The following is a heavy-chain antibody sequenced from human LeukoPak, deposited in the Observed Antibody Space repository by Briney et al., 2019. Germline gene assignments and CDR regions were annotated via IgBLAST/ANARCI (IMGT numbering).Heavy chain of an antibody. V-gene: IGHV3-33*08. J-gene: IGHJ3*02. CDR2: IWSHGNTK. Sequence: GGSLRLSCAASGFTFSSSAMSWVRQVPGKGLEWVAVIWSHGNTKKYADSVTGRFTISRDNSKNTLYLEMNTLRAEDTAVYYCARDDDYDDHNTFDMWGHGTMVTVSS. D-gene: IGHD4-17*01. CDR3: ARDDDYDDHNTFDM. CDR1: GFTFSSSA.